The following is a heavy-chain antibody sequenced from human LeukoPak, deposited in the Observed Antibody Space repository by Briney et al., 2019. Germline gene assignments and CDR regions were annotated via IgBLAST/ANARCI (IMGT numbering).Heavy chain of an antibody. CDR1: GGSISSSNG. CDR3: AREPSRHFDWAWAGGWFDP. CDR2: IYHIGST. J-gene: IGHJ5*02. Sequence: PSETLSLTCAVSGGSISSSNGWSWVRQPPGKGLEWIGEIYHIGSTHYNPFLKSRVTIIVDMSKNQFSLKLSSVTAADTAVYYCAREPSRHFDWAWAGGWFDPWGQGTLVTVSS. D-gene: IGHD3-9*01. V-gene: IGHV4-4*02.